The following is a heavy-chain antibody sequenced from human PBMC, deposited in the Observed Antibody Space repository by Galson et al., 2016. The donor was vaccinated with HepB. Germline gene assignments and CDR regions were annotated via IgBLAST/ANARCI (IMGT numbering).Heavy chain of an antibody. CDR3: ARDAPVAVTAFDI. D-gene: IGHD6-19*01. CDR2: ISGGGGTT. V-gene: IGHV3-23*01. CDR1: GFTFKFYA. Sequence: SLRLSCAASGFTFKFYAMTWVRQAPGKGLEWVSSISGGGGTTYYADSVKGRFTISRDNSQNTLYVQMNSLRAEDTAVYYCARDAPVAVTAFDIWGQGTMVTVSS. J-gene: IGHJ3*02.